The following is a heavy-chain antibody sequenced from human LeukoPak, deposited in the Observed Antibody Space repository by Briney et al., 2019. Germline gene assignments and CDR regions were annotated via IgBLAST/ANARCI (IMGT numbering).Heavy chain of an antibody. CDR2: IIPILGIA. CDR1: GGTFSSYA. V-gene: IGHV1-69*04. D-gene: IGHD3-10*01. J-gene: IGHJ5*02. Sequence: ASVKVSCKASGGTFSSYAISWVRQAPGQGLEWMGRIIPILGIANYAQKFQGRVTITADKSTSTAYMELSSLRSEDTAVYYCARAYSMARGVITADRFDPWGQGTLVTVSS. CDR3: ARAYSMARGVITADRFDP.